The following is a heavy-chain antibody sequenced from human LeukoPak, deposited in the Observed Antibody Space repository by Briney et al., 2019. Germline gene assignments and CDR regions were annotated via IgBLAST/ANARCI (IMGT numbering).Heavy chain of an antibody. CDR3: ARHVVVAAIEVGYDAFDI. CDR1: GYSFTSYW. V-gene: IGHV5-51*01. D-gene: IGHD2-15*01. CDR2: IYPGDSDT. Sequence: GESLKTSCKGSGYSFTSYWIGWVRQMPGKGLEWMGIIYPGDSDTRYSPSFQGQVTISADKSISTAYLQWSSLKASDTAMYYCARHVVVAAIEVGYDAFDIWGQGTMVTVSS. J-gene: IGHJ3*02.